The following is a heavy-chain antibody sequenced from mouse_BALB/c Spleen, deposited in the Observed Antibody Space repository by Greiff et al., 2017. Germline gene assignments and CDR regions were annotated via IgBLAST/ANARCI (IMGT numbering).Heavy chain of an antibody. J-gene: IGHJ2*01. CDR1: GFTFSDYG. CDR3: ARGGGNYGRSYYLDY. D-gene: IGHD2-1*01. Sequence: DVKLVESGGGLVQPGGSRKLSCAASGFTFSDYGMAWVRQAPGKGPEWVAFISNLAYSIYYADTVTGRFTISRENAKNTLYLEMSSLRSEDTAMYYCARGGGNYGRSYYLDYWGQGTTLTVSS. V-gene: IGHV5-15*02. CDR2: ISNLAYSI.